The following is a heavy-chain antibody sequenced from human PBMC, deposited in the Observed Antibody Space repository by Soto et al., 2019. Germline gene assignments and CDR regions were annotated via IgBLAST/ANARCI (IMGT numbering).Heavy chain of an antibody. Sequence: GSLRLSCTASGFTFSTYWMYWVRQAPGKGLVWVSRTNSDGSDTSYADSMKGRFTISRDNAKNTLYLQMNSLRAEDTAVYYCARDRGWSLFDYWGQGTLVTVSS. D-gene: IGHD6-19*01. CDR1: GFTFSTYW. J-gene: IGHJ4*02. CDR2: TNSDGSDT. V-gene: IGHV3-74*01. CDR3: ARDRGWSLFDY.